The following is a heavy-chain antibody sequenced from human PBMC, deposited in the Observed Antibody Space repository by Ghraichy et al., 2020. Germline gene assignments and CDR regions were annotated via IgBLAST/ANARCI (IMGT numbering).Heavy chain of an antibody. CDR1: GFSFSGYS. J-gene: IGHJ6*02. CDR3: ARGSRVVRFYYYDGMDV. CDR2: ITSSSRTR. Sequence: GALRLSCVGSGFSFSGYSLNWVRQSPGKGLEWVSSITSSSRTRSYADSVQGRFTISRDNVQNSVYLQMNSLRDEDTAVYYCARGSRVVRFYYYDGMDVWGQGTTVTVSS. V-gene: IGHV3-48*02. D-gene: IGHD4-23*01.